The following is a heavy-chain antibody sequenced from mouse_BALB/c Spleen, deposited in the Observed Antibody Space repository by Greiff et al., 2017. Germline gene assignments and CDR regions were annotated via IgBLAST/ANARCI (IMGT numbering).Heavy chain of an antibody. Sequence: EVKLLESGPGLVKPSQSLSLTCTVTGYSITSDYAWNWIRQFPGNKLEWMGYISYSGSTSYNPSLKSRISITRDTSKNQFFLQLNSVTTEDTATYYCAPGTGFAYWGQGTLVTVSA. V-gene: IGHV3-2*02. CDR2: ISYSGST. J-gene: IGHJ3*01. D-gene: IGHD3-3*01. CDR1: GYSITSDYA. CDR3: APGTGFAY.